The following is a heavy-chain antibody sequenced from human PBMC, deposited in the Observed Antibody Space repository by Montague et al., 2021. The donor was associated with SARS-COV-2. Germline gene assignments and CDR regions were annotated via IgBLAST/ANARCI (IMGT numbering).Heavy chain of an antibody. J-gene: IGHJ6*02. D-gene: IGHD3-9*01. CDR1: GGSISSSSYY. CDR3: ARQPVLRYFDRLPWFGGMDV. V-gene: IGHV4-39*01. Sequence: SETLSLTCTVSGGSISSSSYYWGWIRQPPGKGLEWIGSIYYSESTYYNPSLKSRVTISVDTSKNQFSLKLSSVTAADTAVYYCARQPVLRYFDRLPWFGGMDVWGQGTTVTVSS. CDR2: IYYSEST.